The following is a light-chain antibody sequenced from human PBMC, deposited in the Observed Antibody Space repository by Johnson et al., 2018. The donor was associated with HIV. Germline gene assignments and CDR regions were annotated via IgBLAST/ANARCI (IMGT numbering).Light chain of an antibody. CDR3: GTGDSRLSAGV. Sequence: QSVLTQPPSVSAAPGQKVTISCSGSSSNIGNNYVSWYQQLPGTAPKLLIYDNNKRPSGIPDRFSGSKSGPSAPLGIPGPPTGDRADYYRGTGDSRLSAGVFGTGTKVTVL. V-gene: IGLV1-51*01. CDR2: DNN. J-gene: IGLJ1*01. CDR1: SSNIGNNY.